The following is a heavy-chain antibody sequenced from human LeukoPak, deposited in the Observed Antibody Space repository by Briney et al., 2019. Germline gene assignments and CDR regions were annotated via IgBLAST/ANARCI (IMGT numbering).Heavy chain of an antibody. CDR1: GYTFTSYY. V-gene: IGHV1-46*01. CDR2: INPSGGST. CDR3: ARDTNKWNFDY. J-gene: IGHJ4*02. Sequence: ASVKVSCKASGYTFTSYYMHWVRQAPGRGLEWMGIINPSGGSTSYAQKFQGRVTMTRDTSINTAYMELSRLRSDDTAVYFCARDTNKWNFDYWGQGTLVTVSS. D-gene: IGHD1-26*01.